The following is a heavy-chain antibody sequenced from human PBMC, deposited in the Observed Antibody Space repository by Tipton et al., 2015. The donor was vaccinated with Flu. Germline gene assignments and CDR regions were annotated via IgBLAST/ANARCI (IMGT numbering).Heavy chain of an antibody. CDR3: ARSWQWLVQDAFDI. CDR2: ISSSGDPI. Sequence: SLRLSCIGSGFTFNTYQMNWVRQAPGKGPEWVSYISSSGDPIFYADSVRGRFTISRDNAKNSLYLQMNTLRAEDTAVYYCARSWQWLVQDAFDIWGQGTMVTVSS. J-gene: IGHJ3*02. D-gene: IGHD6-19*01. V-gene: IGHV3-48*03. CDR1: GFTFNTYQ.